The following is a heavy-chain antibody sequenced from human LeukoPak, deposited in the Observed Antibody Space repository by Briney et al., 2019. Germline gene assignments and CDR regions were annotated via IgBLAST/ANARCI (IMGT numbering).Heavy chain of an antibody. CDR3: ARDSWDSSSSLSDP. J-gene: IGHJ5*02. Sequence: ASVKVSCKASGYTFTSYAMNWVRQAPGQGLEWMGWINTNTGNPTYAQGFTGRFVFSLDTSVSTAYLQISSLKAEDTAVYYCARDSWDSSSSLSDPWGQGTLVTVSS. CDR2: INTNTGNP. V-gene: IGHV7-4-1*02. D-gene: IGHD6-13*01. CDR1: GYTFTSYA.